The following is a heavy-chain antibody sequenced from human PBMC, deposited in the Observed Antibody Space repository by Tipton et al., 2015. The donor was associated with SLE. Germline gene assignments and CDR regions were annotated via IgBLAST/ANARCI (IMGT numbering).Heavy chain of an antibody. V-gene: IGHV4-34*01. CDR1: GGSFSGYY. D-gene: IGHD1-26*01. Sequence: TLSLTCAVYGGSFSGYYWSWIRQPPGKGLEWIGEIKHSGSTNYNPSLKSRVTISVDTSKNQFSLKLSSVTAADTAVYYCARGGGWELWYLDYWGQGTLVTVSS. CDR3: ARGGGWELWYLDY. CDR2: IKHSGST. J-gene: IGHJ4*02.